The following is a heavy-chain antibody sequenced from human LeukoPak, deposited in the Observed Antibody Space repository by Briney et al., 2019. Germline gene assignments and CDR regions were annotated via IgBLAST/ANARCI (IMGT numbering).Heavy chain of an antibody. D-gene: IGHD2-15*01. CDR2: IYYSGST. CDR3: ARAEDCSGGSCLLDY. V-gene: IGHV4-30-4*01. J-gene: IGHJ4*02. Sequence: SETLSLTCTVSGGSISSGDYYWSWIRQPPGKGLEWIGYIYYSGSTYYNPSLKSRVTISVDTSENQFSLKLSSVTAADTAAYYCARAEDCSGGSCLLDYWGQGTLVTVSS. CDR1: GGSISSGDYY.